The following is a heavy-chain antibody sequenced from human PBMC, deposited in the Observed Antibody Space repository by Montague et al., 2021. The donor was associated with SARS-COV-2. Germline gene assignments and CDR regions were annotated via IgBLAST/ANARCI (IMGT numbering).Heavy chain of an antibody. D-gene: IGHD3-10*01. J-gene: IGHJ4*02. Sequence: SETLSLTCAVYGGPFSGYFWTWVRQSPGKGLEWIGEIKHTGFTNYNPSLKSRVTISMDTYKNQFSVRLTSVTAADTGRYYCARGKDDITVVLVVSSSSSYFDSWGRGTPVAVSS. V-gene: IGHV4-34*01. CDR3: ARGKDDITVVLVVSSSSSYFDS. CDR1: GGPFSGYF. CDR2: IKHTGFT.